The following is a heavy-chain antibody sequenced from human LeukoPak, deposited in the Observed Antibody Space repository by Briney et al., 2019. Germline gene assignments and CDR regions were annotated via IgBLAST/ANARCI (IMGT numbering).Heavy chain of an antibody. CDR2: INTNSGNP. V-gene: IGHV7-4-1*02. CDR1: GYTFISYS. D-gene: IGHD6-13*01. Sequence: ASVTVSCKASGYTFISYSMNWVRQAPGQGLEWMGWINTNSGNPTYAQGFTGGFVFSLDNSVSTAYLQISTLKAEDTAVYYCARSIGAAGYMDVWGKGTTVTVSS. J-gene: IGHJ6*03. CDR3: ARSIGAAGYMDV.